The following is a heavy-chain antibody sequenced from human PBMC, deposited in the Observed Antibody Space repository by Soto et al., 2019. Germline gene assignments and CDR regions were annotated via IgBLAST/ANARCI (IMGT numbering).Heavy chain of an antibody. CDR1: GGSISSSSYY. J-gene: IGHJ4*02. Sequence: SETLSLTCTVSGGSISSSSYYWGWIRQPPGKGLEWIGSIYYSGSTYYNPSLKSRVTISVDTSKNQFSLKLSSVTAADTAVYYCARDLGGWPDYWGQGTLVTVSS. V-gene: IGHV4-39*02. D-gene: IGHD2-15*01. CDR2: IYYSGST. CDR3: ARDLGGWPDY.